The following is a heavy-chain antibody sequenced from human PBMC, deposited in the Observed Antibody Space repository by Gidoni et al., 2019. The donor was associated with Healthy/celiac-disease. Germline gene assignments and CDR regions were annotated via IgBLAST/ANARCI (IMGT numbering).Heavy chain of an antibody. J-gene: IGHJ5*02. CDR2: IDPSDSYT. CDR1: GYSFTSYR. CDR3: ARLRSGWPDFT. D-gene: IGHD6-19*01. V-gene: IGHV5-10-1*03. Sequence: EVQLVQSGAEAKKPGASLRLSCKGSGYSFTSYRISWVRQMPGKGLEWMGRIDPSDSYTNYSPSFQGNVTISADKSISTAYLQWSSLKAADTAMYYCARLRSGWPDFTWGQGTLVTVSS.